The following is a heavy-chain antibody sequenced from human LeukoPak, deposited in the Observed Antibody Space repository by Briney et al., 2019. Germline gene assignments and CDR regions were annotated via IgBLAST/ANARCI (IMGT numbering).Heavy chain of an antibody. Sequence: PSETLSLTCTVSGGSISSSSYYWGWIPRPAGDGLEWIGSIYYSGSTYYNPSLKSRVTISVDTSKNQFSLKLSSVTAADTAVYYCARFFVAGWFFFDYWGQGTLVTVSS. J-gene: IGHJ4*02. CDR3: ARFFVAGWFFFDY. CDR1: GGSISSSSYY. D-gene: IGHD2-15*01. V-gene: IGHV4-39*01. CDR2: IYYSGST.